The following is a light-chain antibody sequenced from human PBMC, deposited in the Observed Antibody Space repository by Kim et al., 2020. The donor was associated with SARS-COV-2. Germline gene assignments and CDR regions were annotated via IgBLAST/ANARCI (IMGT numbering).Light chain of an antibody. CDR1: LGVNSSY. V-gene: IGKV3-20*01. J-gene: IGKJ2*01. CDR3: QQYGSSPYT. Sequence: LSPGERASLACRASLGVNSSYLAWYQQKPGQDPRILIYGASSRATGIPDRFSGSGSGTDFTLTISRLEPEDFAVYYCQQYGSSPYTFGQGTKLEI. CDR2: GAS.